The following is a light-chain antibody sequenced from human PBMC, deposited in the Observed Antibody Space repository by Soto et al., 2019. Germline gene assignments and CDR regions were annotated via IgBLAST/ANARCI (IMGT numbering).Light chain of an antibody. Sequence: QSALTQPASVSGSPGQSITISCTGTSSDVGGYKYVSWYQQHPGKAHKLMIYDVSNRPSGVSNRFSGSNSGNTASLTISGLQAEDDADYYCSSYTSSSTLEGVFGTGTKVTVL. CDR2: DVS. V-gene: IGLV2-14*01. CDR3: SSYTSSSTLEGV. CDR1: SSDVGGYKY. J-gene: IGLJ1*01.